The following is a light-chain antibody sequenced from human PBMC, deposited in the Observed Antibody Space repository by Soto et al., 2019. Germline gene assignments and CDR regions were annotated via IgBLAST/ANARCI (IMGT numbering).Light chain of an antibody. CDR2: NPS. V-gene: IGKV3-15*01. Sequence: EIVMTQSPATLSVSPGERATLSCRASQSVSSNLAWYQQKPGQAPKLLIYNPSTRATGIPARFSGSGSGTEFNLTISSLQSEDFALYYCQQYDIWPLSFCGGTKVEIK. CDR1: QSVSSN. CDR3: QQYDIWPLS. J-gene: IGKJ4*01.